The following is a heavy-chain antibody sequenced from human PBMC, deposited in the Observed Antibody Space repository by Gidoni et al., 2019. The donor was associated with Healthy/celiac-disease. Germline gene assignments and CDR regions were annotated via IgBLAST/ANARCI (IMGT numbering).Heavy chain of an antibody. J-gene: IGHJ2*01. Sequence: QVQLVESGGGVVQPGRSLRLSCAAAGFTFSSYAMHWVRQAPGKGLEWVAGISYDGSNKYYADSVKGRFTISRDNSKNTLYLQMNSLRAEDTAVYYCARDEGSGWYFDLWGRGTLVTVSS. CDR3: ARDEGSGWYFDL. CDR2: ISYDGSNK. V-gene: IGHV3-30-3*01. D-gene: IGHD6-19*01. CDR1: GFTFSSYA.